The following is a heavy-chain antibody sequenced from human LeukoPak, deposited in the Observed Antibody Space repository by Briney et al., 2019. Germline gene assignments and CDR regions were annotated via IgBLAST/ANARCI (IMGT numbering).Heavy chain of an antibody. J-gene: IGHJ4*02. D-gene: IGHD4-17*01. CDR1: GFTFSNYW. CDR2: IKEDGSAK. CDR3: GRVNYGDYR. Sequence: PGGSLVLSCAASGFTFSNYWMSWVRQAPGKGLEWVANIKEDGSAKHYVDSVKGRFTISRDNAKNSLYLQMNSLRAEDTAVYYCGRVNYGDYRWGQGTLVTVSS. V-gene: IGHV3-7*04.